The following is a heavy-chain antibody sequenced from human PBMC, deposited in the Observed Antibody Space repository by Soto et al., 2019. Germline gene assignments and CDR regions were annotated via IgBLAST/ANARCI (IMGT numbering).Heavy chain of an antibody. D-gene: IGHD1-26*01. CDR2: ISGSGGST. V-gene: IGHV3-23*01. CDR1: GFTFSSYA. J-gene: IGHJ3*02. CDR3: AKDVGIVVGATDAFDI. Sequence: GGSLRLSCAASGFTFSSYAMSWVRQAPGKGLEWVSAISGSGGSTYYADSVKGRFTISRDNSKNTLYLQMNSLRAEDTAVYYWAKDVGIVVGATDAFDIWGQGTMVTVSS.